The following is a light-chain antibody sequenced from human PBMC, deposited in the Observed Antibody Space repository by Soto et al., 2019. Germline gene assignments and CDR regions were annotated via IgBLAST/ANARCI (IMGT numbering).Light chain of an antibody. V-gene: IGKV3-20*01. Sequence: EIVLTQSPGTLSLSPGERATLSCRASQSVGNNYLAWYQQKPGQAPRLLIYGASNRATGIPDRFSGSGSGTNFTLTISRLEPDDFAVYYCQQYGSSGTFGQGTKVDIK. CDR3: QQYGSSGT. J-gene: IGKJ1*01. CDR1: QSVGNNY. CDR2: GAS.